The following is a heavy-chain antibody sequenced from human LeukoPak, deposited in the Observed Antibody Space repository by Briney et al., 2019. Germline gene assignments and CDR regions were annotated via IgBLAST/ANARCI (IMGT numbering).Heavy chain of an antibody. CDR3: ARRVGYSNYESNYFDY. CDR2: IYYSGST. D-gene: IGHD4-11*01. V-gene: IGHV4-59*08. Sequence: PSETLSLTCTVSGGSISSYYWSWIRQPPGKGLEWIGYIYYSGSTNYNPSLKSRVTISVDTSKNQFSLKLSSVTAADTAVYYCARRVGYSNYESNYFDYWGQGTLVTVSS. CDR1: GGSISSYY. J-gene: IGHJ4*02.